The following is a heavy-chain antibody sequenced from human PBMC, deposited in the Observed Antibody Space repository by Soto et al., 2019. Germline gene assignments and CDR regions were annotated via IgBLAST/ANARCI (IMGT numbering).Heavy chain of an antibody. CDR1: GGTFSSYA. CDR2: IIPIFGTA. V-gene: IGHV1-69*01. D-gene: IGHD3-10*01. Sequence: QVQLVQSGAEVKKPGSSVKVSCKASGGTFSSYAISWVRQAPGQGLEWMGGIIPIFGTANYAQKFQGRVTITADESTSTAYMELSSLRAEDTAVYYWARDLLLSRTNYYYYGMDVWGQGTTVTVSS. J-gene: IGHJ6*02. CDR3: ARDLLLSRTNYYYYGMDV.